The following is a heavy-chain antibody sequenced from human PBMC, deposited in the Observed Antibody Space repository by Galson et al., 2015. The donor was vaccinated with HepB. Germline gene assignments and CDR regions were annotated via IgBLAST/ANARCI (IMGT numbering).Heavy chain of an antibody. Sequence: SLRLSCAASGFTFSSYAMSWVRQAPGKGLEWVSAISGSGGSTYYADSVKGRFTISRDNSKNTLYLQMNSLRAEDTAVYYCAKDPRNYYDSSGRDAFDIWGQGTMVTVSS. CDR3: AKDPRNYYDSSGRDAFDI. CDR2: ISGSGGST. D-gene: IGHD3-22*01. J-gene: IGHJ3*02. V-gene: IGHV3-23*01. CDR1: GFTFSSYA.